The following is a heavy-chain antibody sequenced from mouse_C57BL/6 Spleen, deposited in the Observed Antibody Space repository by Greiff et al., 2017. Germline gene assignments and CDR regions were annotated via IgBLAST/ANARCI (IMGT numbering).Heavy chain of an antibody. V-gene: IGHV1-80*01. Sequence: QVHVKQSGAELVKPGASVKISCKASGYAFSSYWMNWVKQRPGKGLEWIGQIYPGDGDTNYNGKFKGKATLTADKSSSTAYMQLSSLTSEDSAVYFCARGRELGDFDYWGQGTTLTVSS. CDR3: ARGRELGDFDY. CDR1: GYAFSSYW. CDR2: IYPGDGDT. D-gene: IGHD4-1*01. J-gene: IGHJ2*01.